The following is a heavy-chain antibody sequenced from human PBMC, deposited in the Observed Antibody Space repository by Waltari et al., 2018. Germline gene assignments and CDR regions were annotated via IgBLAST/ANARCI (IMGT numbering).Heavy chain of an antibody. V-gene: IGHV3-23*01. J-gene: IGHJ4*02. D-gene: IGHD3-10*01. CDR2: ISGSGGST. CDR1: GFTFSSYS. Sequence: EVQLLESGGGLVQPGGSLRLSCAASGFTFSSYSMSWVRKAPGKGLEWVSAISGSGGSTYYADSVKGRFTISRDNSKNTLYLQMNSLRAEDTAVYYCAKGWKVRGVITFDYWGQGTLVTVSS. CDR3: AKGWKVRGVITFDY.